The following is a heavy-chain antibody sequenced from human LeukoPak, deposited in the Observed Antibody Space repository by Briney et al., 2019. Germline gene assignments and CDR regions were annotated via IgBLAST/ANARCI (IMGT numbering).Heavy chain of an antibody. V-gene: IGHV3-23*01. Sequence: PGGSLRLSCAASEFSFGSYAMSWVRQAPGKGLQWVSGISGSGDSTYYADSVKGRFTISRDNSKNTLYLQMNSLRAEDTAVYYCAKGRAIFGVADYYYMDVWGKGTTVTVSS. CDR1: EFSFGSYA. D-gene: IGHD3-3*01. CDR2: ISGSGDST. CDR3: AKGRAIFGVADYYYMDV. J-gene: IGHJ6*03.